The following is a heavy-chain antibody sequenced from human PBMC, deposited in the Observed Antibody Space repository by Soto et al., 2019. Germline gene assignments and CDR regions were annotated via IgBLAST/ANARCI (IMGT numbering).Heavy chain of an antibody. CDR3: AKVRTRPHSGSYYPLHYGMDV. V-gene: IGHV3-23*01. J-gene: IGHJ6*02. Sequence: EVQLLESGGGLVQPGGYLRLSCAASGFTFSSYAMRWVRQAPGTGLEWVSAISGSGGSTYYADSVKGRFTISRDNSKNTLYLQMNSLRAEDTAVYYCAKVRTRPHSGSYYPLHYGMDVWGQGTTVTVSS. CDR1: GFTFSSYA. CDR2: ISGSGGST. D-gene: IGHD1-26*01.